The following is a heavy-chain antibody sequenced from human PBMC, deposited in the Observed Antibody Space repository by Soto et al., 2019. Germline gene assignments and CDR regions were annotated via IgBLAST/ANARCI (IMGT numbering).Heavy chain of an antibody. CDR2: IYHSGST. CDR3: ARAHGSGWGAFDI. V-gene: IGHV4-30-2*01. Sequence: QLQLQESGSGLVKPSQTLSLTCAVSGGSISSGGYSWSWIRQPPGKGLEWIGYIYHSGSTYYNPSLKSRVTISVHRSKNQFSLKLSSVTAADTAVYYCARAHGSGWGAFDIWGQGTMVTVSS. D-gene: IGHD3-10*01. CDR1: GGSISSGGYS. J-gene: IGHJ3*02.